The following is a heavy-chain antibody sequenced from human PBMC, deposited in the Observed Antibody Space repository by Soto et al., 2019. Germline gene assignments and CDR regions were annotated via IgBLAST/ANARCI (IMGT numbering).Heavy chain of an antibody. Sequence: ASVKVSCKASGGTLSSYAISWVRQAPGQGLEWMGGIIPIFGTASYAQKFQGRVTITADKSTSTAYMELSSLRSEDTAVYYCARPLHRNYYYYGMDVWGQGTTVTAP. J-gene: IGHJ6*02. CDR1: GGTLSSYA. CDR2: IIPIFGTA. CDR3: ARPLHRNYYYYGMDV. V-gene: IGHV1-69*06.